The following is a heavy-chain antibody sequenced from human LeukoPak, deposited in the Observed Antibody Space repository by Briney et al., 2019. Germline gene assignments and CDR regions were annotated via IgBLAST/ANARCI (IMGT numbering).Heavy chain of an antibody. Sequence: GGSLRLSCAASGFTFSSYSMNWVRQAPGKGLEWVSSISSSSSYIYYADSVKGRFTISRDNAKNSLYLQMNSLRAEDTAVYYCARDPPLTNYDSSGDPWGQGTLVTVSS. J-gene: IGHJ5*02. D-gene: IGHD3-22*01. CDR3: ARDPPLTNYDSSGDP. CDR1: GFTFSSYS. V-gene: IGHV3-21*01. CDR2: ISSSSSYI.